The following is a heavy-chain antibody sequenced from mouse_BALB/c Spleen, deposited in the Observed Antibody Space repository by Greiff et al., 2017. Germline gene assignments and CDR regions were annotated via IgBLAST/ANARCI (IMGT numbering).Heavy chain of an antibody. J-gene: IGHJ4*01. CDR1: GFSLTSYG. Sequence: VKLVESGPGLVQPSQSLSITCTVSGFSLTSYGVHWVRQSPGKGLEWLGVIWSGGSTDYNAAFISRLSISKDNSKSQVFFKMNSLQANDTAIYYCASRYGYDRYYYAMDYWGQGTSVTVSS. V-gene: IGHV2-2*02. CDR3: ASRYGYDRYYYAMDY. CDR2: IWSGGST. D-gene: IGHD2-2*01.